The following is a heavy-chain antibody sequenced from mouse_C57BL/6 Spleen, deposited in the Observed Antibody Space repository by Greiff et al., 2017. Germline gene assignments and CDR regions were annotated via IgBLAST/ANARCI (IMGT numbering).Heavy chain of an antibody. CDR1: GYTFTDYE. D-gene: IGHD4-1*01. Sequence: QVQLQQSGAELVRPGASVTLSCKASGYTFTDYEMHWVKQTPVHGLEWIGAIDPETGGTAYNQKFKGKAILTAAKSSSTAYMELRSLTSEDSAVYYCTSVGRNYYAMGYWGQGTSVTVSS. V-gene: IGHV1-15*01. CDR2: IDPETGGT. J-gene: IGHJ4*01. CDR3: TSVGRNYYAMGY.